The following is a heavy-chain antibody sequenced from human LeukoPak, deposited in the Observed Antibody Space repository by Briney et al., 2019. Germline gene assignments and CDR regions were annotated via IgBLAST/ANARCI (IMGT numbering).Heavy chain of an antibody. J-gene: IGHJ1*01. CDR2: ISYDGGNK. D-gene: IGHD3-22*01. CDR3: ARDPWADSSGFPLHH. Sequence: GGSLRLSCAVSGFTFSSYAMHWVRQAPGKGLEWVAVISYDGGNKYYADSVKGRFTISRDTSKNTLFLQMNSLRVEDTALYYCARDPWADSSGFPLHHWGQGTLVTVSS. V-gene: IGHV3-30-3*01. CDR1: GFTFSSYA.